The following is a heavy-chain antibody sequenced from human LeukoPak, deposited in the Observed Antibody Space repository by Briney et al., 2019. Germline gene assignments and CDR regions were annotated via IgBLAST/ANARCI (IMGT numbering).Heavy chain of an antibody. J-gene: IGHJ3*02. D-gene: IGHD1-26*01. CDR3: ARAAPPVATYAFDI. CDR2: FYTSGTT. CDR1: GASISAYF. V-gene: IGHV4-4*07. Sequence: SETLSLTCTVSGASISAYFWSWIRQPAGKGLEWIGHFYTSGTTNYNPSLKSRVTMSVDTSKNQFSLKLSSVTAADTAVYYCARAAPPVATYAFDIWGQGTMVTVSS.